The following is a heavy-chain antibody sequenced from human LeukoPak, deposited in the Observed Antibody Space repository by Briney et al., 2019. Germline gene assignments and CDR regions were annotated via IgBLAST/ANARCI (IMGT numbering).Heavy chain of an antibody. D-gene: IGHD3-9*01. V-gene: IGHV4-59*01. Sequence: SETLSLTCTVSGGSISSYYWSWIRQPPGKGLEWIGYIYYSGSTNYNPSLKSRVTLSVDTSKNQFSLKLSSVTAADTAVYYCARGVGYILVYYYMDVWGKGTTVTVSS. J-gene: IGHJ6*03. CDR3: ARGVGYILVYYYMDV. CDR2: IYYSGST. CDR1: GGSISSYY.